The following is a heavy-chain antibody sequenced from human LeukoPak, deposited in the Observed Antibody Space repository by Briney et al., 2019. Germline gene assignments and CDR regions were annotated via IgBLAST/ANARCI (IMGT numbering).Heavy chain of an antibody. CDR2: ISGSGGST. Sequence: GGSLRLSCAASGFTFSSYAMSWVRQAPGKGLEWVSAISGSGGSTYYADSVKGRFTISRDNSKNSLYLQMNSLRAEDTGVYYCARYSGNPASFEYWGQGTLVTVSS. D-gene: IGHD5-12*01. CDR3: ARYSGNPASFEY. V-gene: IGHV3-23*01. CDR1: GFTFSSYA. J-gene: IGHJ4*02.